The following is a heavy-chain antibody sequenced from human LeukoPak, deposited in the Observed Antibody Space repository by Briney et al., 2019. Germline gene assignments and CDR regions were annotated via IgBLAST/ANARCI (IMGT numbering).Heavy chain of an antibody. V-gene: IGHV1-2*02. CDR3: ARGAHYHDSSEGFDY. CDR2: INPNSGGT. CDR1: GYTFTGYY. J-gene: IGHJ4*02. Sequence: ASVTVSCTASGYTFTGYYMHWVRQAPGQGLEWMGWINPNSGGTIYAQKFQGRVTMTRDTSISTAYMELSRLRSDDTAVYYCARGAHYHDSSEGFDYWGQGTLVTVSS. D-gene: IGHD3-22*01.